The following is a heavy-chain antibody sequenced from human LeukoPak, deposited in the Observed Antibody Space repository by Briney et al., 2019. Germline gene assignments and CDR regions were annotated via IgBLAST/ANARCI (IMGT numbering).Heavy chain of an antibody. CDR3: ARGEPTYYFDY. Sequence: ASVKVSCKASGYTFTSYYMHWVRQAPGQGLEWMGIVNPSGGSTSYAQKFQGRVAMTRDTSTSTVYMELSSLRSEDTAVYYCARGEPTYYFDYWGQGTLVTVSS. J-gene: IGHJ4*02. D-gene: IGHD1-14*01. CDR1: GYTFTSYY. V-gene: IGHV1-46*01. CDR2: VNPSGGST.